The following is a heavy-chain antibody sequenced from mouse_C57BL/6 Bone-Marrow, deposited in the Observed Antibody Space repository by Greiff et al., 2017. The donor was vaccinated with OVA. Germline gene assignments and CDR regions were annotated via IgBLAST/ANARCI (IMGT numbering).Heavy chain of an antibody. CDR2: IHPNSGST. CDR3: AGWLLFDY. D-gene: IGHD2-3*01. Sequence: VQLQQSGAELVKPGASVKLSCKASGYTFTSYWMHWVKQRPGQGLEWIVMIHPNSGSTNYNEKFKSKATLTVDKSSSTAYMQLSSLTSEDSAVYYCAGWLLFDYWGQGTTLTVSS. V-gene: IGHV1-64*01. CDR1: GYTFTSYW. J-gene: IGHJ2*01.